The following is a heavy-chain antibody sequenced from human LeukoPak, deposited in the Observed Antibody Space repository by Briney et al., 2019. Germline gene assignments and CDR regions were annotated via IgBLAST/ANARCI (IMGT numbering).Heavy chain of an antibody. CDR1: GFTFNSYA. Sequence: GGSLRLSCIPAGFTFNSYAMFWVRQAPGKGLEWVSLIWYDGSNKYYADSVKGRFTISRDNSKNTLYLQMNSLRAEDTAVYYCARARGWEPNYYYYYMDVWGKGTTVTVSS. V-gene: IGHV3-33*07. CDR3: ARARGWEPNYYYYYMDV. J-gene: IGHJ6*03. D-gene: IGHD1-26*01. CDR2: IWYDGSNK.